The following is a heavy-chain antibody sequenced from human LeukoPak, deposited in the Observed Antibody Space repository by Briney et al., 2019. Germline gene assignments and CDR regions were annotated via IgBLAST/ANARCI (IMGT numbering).Heavy chain of an antibody. Sequence: SQTLSLTCAIPGDSVSSYSAAWSWIRQSPSRGLEWLGRTYYRSKWYNDYAVSVKSRITINPDTSKNQFSPQLTSVTPEDTAVYYCARSGGHDAFDIWGQGTMVTVSS. V-gene: IGHV6-1*01. CDR1: GDSVSSYSAA. J-gene: IGHJ3*02. CDR2: TYYRSKWYN. D-gene: IGHD4-23*01. CDR3: ARSGGHDAFDI.